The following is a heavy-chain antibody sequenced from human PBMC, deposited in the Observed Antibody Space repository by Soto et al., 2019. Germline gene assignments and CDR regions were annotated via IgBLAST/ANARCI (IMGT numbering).Heavy chain of an antibody. Sequence: QVQLVQSGAEEKKPGASVKVSCKASGYTFTSYAMHWVRQAPGQRLEWMGWINAGNGNTKYSQKFQGRVTITRDTSASTAYMELSSLRSEDTAVYYCATDGVLVDAFDIWSQGTMVTVSS. CDR1: GYTFTSYA. CDR2: INAGNGNT. V-gene: IGHV1-3*05. CDR3: ATDGVLVDAFDI. D-gene: IGHD3-3*01. J-gene: IGHJ3*02.